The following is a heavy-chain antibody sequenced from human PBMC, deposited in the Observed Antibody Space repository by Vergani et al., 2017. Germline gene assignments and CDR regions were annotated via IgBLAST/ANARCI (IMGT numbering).Heavy chain of an antibody. CDR2: IIPSLATT. CDR1: GCTFSSYA. V-gene: IGHV1-69*11. J-gene: IGHJ4*02. D-gene: IGHD2-15*01. Sequence: QVQLVQSGAEVKKPGSSVKVSCKASGCTFSSYALNSVRQAPGQGLEWMGSIIPSLATTIYAQKFQGRVTVTADESTSTAYMELSSLKSEDTAVFYCARATCSGGSCYRGFEYWGQGSLITVSS. CDR3: ARATCSGGSCYRGFEY.